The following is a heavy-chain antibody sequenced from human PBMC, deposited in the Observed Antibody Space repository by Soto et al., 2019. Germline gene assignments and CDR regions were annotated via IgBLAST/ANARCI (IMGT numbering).Heavy chain of an antibody. CDR1: GDSVSSNSAA. D-gene: IGHD3-10*01. CDR3: ARDVHYGSGNNYYFDY. Sequence: SQTLSLTCAISGDSVSSNSAAWNWIRQSPSRGLEWLGRTYCRSKWYNDYAVSVKSRITINPDTSKNQFSLQLNSVTPEDTAVYYCARDVHYGSGNNYYFDYWGQGTLVTVSS. V-gene: IGHV6-1*01. CDR2: TYCRSKWYN. J-gene: IGHJ4*02.